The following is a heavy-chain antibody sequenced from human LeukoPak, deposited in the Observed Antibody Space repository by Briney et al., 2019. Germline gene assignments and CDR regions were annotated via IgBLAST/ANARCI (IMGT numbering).Heavy chain of an antibody. CDR3: ARRAGAYTHPYDY. D-gene: IGHD3-16*01. CDR2: IRYDGSNK. Sequence: GGSLRLSCAASGFTFSSYGMHWVRQAPGKGLEWVAFIRYDGSNKYYADSVKGRFTISIDNSKNTLYLQMNSLRAEDTAVYYCARRAGAYTHPYDYWGQGTLVTVS. V-gene: IGHV3-30*02. J-gene: IGHJ4*02. CDR1: GFTFSSYG.